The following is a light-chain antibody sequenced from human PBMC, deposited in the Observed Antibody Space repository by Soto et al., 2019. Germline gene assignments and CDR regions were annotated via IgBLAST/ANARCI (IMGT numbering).Light chain of an antibody. CDR2: DKD. CDR1: SSNIGNNF. CDR3: GTWDSSLRGWV. V-gene: IGLV1-51*01. Sequence: QAVVTQAPAVSAAPGQNVTISCSGRSSNIGNNFVAWFQQLPGTAPKLLIYDKDKRPSGILERFSGSKSGTSATLAITGLQTGDEADYYCGTWDSSLRGWVFGGGTQLTVL. J-gene: IGLJ3*02.